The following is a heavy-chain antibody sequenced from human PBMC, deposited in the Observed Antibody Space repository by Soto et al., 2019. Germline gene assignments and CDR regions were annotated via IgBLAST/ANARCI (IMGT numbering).Heavy chain of an antibody. V-gene: IGHV1-69*13. CDR2: IIPIFGTA. D-gene: IGHD3-9*01. Sequence: SVKVSCKASGGTFRSCAISWVRQATGQGLEWMGGIIPIFGTANYAQKFQGRVTITADESTSTAYMELSSLRSEDTAVYYCARGNAYHDILTGGVRVYRGQGTLVTVSS. J-gene: IGHJ4*02. CDR1: GGTFRSCA. CDR3: ARGNAYHDILTGGVRVY.